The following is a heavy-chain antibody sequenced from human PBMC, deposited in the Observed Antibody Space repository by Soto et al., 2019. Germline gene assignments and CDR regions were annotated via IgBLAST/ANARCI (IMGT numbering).Heavy chain of an antibody. Sequence: QVQLVESGGGLVKPGGSLRLSCAVSGFTFSDYYMTWIRQAPGQGLEWGSYISSSTSHTNYADSVKGRFTISRDIAKNSLFLQMTILRAEDTAVYYCARGRGAAAEYFDFWGQGTLVTVSS. D-gene: IGHD6-13*01. J-gene: IGHJ4*02. V-gene: IGHV3-11*05. CDR3: ARGRGAAAEYFDF. CDR2: ISSSTSHT. CDR1: GFTFSDYY.